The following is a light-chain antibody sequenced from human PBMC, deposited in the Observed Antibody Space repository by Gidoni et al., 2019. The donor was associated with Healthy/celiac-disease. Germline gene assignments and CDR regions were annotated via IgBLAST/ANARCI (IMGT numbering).Light chain of an antibody. Sequence: SSELTQDTAVSVALGQTVRITCQGDSLRSYYASWYQQKPGQAPVLVIYGKNNRPSGIPDRFSGSSSGNTASLTVTGAQAEDEAEYYCNSRDSSGNHPFGTGTKVTVL. CDR1: SLRSYY. CDR2: GKN. CDR3: NSRDSSGNHP. V-gene: IGLV3-19*01. J-gene: IGLJ1*01.